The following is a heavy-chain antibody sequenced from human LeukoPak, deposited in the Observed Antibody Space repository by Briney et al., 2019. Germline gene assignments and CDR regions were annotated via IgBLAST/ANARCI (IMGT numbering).Heavy chain of an antibody. V-gene: IGHV4-39*01. CDR2: IYYSGST. D-gene: IGHD6-13*01. CDR3: ARQMYSSSWYANPYYYYYGMDV. CDR1: GGSISSSSYY. Sequence: SETLSLTCTVSGGSISSSSYYWGWIRLPPGKGLEWVGSIYYSGSTYYNPSLKSRVTISVDTSKNQFSLKLSSVTAADTAVYYCARQMYSSSWYANPYYYYYGMDVWGQGTTVTVSS. J-gene: IGHJ6*02.